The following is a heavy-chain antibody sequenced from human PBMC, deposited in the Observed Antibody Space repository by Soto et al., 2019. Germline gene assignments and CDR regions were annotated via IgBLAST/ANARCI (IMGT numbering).Heavy chain of an antibody. V-gene: IGHV3-23*01. CDR2: ISGSGGST. CDR3: ATVWFGEFDQFDY. Sequence: PGGSLRLSCAASGFTFSSYAMSWVRQAPGKGLEWVSAISGSGGSTYYADSVKGRFTISRDNSKNTLYLQMNSLRAEDTAVYYCATVWFGEFDQFDYWGQGPLVTVSS. J-gene: IGHJ4*02. CDR1: GFTFSSYA. D-gene: IGHD3-10*01.